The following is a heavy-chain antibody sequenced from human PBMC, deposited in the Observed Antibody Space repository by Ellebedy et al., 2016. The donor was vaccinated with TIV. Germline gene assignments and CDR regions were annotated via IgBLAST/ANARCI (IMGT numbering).Heavy chain of an antibody. CDR1: GFTFSSYA. J-gene: IGHJ4*02. Sequence: GESLKISXAASGFTFSSYAMSWVRQAPGKGLEWVSGSTAGGDRTYYTDSVKGRFTISRDNSKNTLFLQMNSLRAEDTAVYYCAKIPTSVTKPSEVFFDYWGQGTLVTVSS. CDR3: AKIPTSVTKPSEVFFDY. V-gene: IGHV3-23*01. CDR2: STAGGDRT. D-gene: IGHD4-11*01.